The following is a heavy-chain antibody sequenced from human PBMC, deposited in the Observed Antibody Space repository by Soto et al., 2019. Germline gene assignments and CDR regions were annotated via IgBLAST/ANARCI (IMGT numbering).Heavy chain of an antibody. CDR1: GGTFSSYA. Sequence: ASVKVSFKASGGTFSSYAISWVRQAPGQGLEWMGGIIPIFGTANYAQKFQGRVTITADESTSTAYMELSSLRSEDTAVYYCARGLSATVVTPGPFWGQGTLVTVSS. CDR2: IIPIFGTA. CDR3: ARGLSATVVTPGPF. J-gene: IGHJ4*02. V-gene: IGHV1-69*13. D-gene: IGHD4-17*01.